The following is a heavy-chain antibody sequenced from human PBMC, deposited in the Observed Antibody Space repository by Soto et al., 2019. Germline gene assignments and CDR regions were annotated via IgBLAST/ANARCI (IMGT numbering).Heavy chain of an antibody. J-gene: IGHJ4*02. CDR1: GGSISSGGYY. CDR2: IYYSGST. V-gene: IGHV4-31*03. D-gene: IGHD5-18*01. Sequence: PSETLSLTCTVSGGSISSGGYYWSWIRQHPGKGLEWIGYIYYSGSTYYNPSLKSRVTISVDTSKNQFSLKLSSVTAADTAVYYCARVSSSGYSYVWFRGQDKRGIFDYCGQGTLVPVSS. CDR3: ARVSSSGYSYVWFRGQDKRGIFDY.